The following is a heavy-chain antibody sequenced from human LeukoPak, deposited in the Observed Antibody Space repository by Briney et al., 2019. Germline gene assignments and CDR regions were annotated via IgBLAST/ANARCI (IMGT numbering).Heavy chain of an antibody. CDR2: ISSSGSTI. D-gene: IGHD3-22*01. V-gene: IGHV3-11*01. CDR1: GFTFSDYY. J-gene: IGHJ3*02. Sequence: GGSLRLSCAASGFTFSDYYMSWIRQAPGKGLEWVSYISSSGSTIYYADSVKSRFTISRDNAKNSLYLQMNSLRAEDTAVYYCARDRSGYYYGNDAFDIWGQGTMVTVSS. CDR3: ARDRSGYYYGNDAFDI.